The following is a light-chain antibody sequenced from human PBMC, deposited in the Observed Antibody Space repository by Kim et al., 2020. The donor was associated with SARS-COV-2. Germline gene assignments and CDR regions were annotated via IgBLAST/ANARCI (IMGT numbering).Light chain of an antibody. Sequence: EIVMTQSPATLSVSPGERATLSCRASQSVSSNLAWYQQKPGQAPRLLIYDASTSATGIPARFSGSGSGTEFTLTISSLQSEDFAVYYCQQYSNWPPYTFGQGTKLEI. CDR3: QQYSNWPPYT. CDR2: DAS. V-gene: IGKV3-15*01. J-gene: IGKJ2*01. CDR1: QSVSSN.